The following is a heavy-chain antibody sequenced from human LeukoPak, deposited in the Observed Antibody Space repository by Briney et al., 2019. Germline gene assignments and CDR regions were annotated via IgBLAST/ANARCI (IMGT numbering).Heavy chain of an antibody. V-gene: IGHV3-7*01. J-gene: IGHJ4*02. Sequence: GGSLRLSCAASGFTFSNYWMTWVRQAPGRGLEWVASIKEDGREKYYVDSVKGRFTISRDKSKNTLYLQMNSLRPEDTAVYYCAKDRRRDDVLTGSFSDWGQGTLVTVSS. CDR1: GFTFSNYW. D-gene: IGHD3-9*01. CDR3: AKDRRRDDVLTGSFSD. CDR2: IKEDGREK.